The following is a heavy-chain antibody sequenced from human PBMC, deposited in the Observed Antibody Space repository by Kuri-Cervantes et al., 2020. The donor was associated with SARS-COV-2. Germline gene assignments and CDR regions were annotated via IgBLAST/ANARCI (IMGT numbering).Heavy chain of an antibody. CDR3: ARLVFVDAFDI. V-gene: IGHV3-48*04. J-gene: IGHJ3*02. D-gene: IGHD2-2*01. CDR2: IRSSSSII. Sequence: GGSLRLSCAASGFTFSSYDMNWVRQAPGKGLEWVSYIRSSSSIIYYAESVKGRFTISRDNAKNSLYLQMNSLRAEDTAVYYCARLVFVDAFDIWGQGTMVTVSS. CDR1: GFTFSSYD.